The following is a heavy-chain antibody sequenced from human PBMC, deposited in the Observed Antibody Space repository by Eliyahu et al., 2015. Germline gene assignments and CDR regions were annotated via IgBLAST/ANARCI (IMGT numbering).Heavy chain of an antibody. J-gene: IGHJ6*02. Sequence: EVKKPGSSVKVSCKASGGTFSSYAISWVRQAPGQGLEWMGGIIPIFGTANYAQKFQGRVTITADESTSTAYMELSSLRSEDTAVYYCASPHKYSGYYYYGMDVWGQGTTVTVSS. D-gene: IGHD5-12*01. V-gene: IGHV1-69*01. CDR3: ASPHKYSGYYYYGMDV. CDR1: GGTFSSYA. CDR2: IIPIFGTA.